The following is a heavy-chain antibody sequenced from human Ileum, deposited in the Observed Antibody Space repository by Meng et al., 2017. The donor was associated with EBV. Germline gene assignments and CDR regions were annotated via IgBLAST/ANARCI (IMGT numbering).Heavy chain of an antibody. J-gene: IGHJ4*02. Sequence: LVQSGAEVKKPRASVKVSSKAFGYTFTSYDINWVRQGTGQGLEWMGWMNPNRGTTGYAQKFQGRVTMTRNISKSTAYMDLSSLRSEDTAVYYCATGVADFEYWGQGTLVTVSS. V-gene: IGHV1-8*01. CDR2: MNPNRGTT. D-gene: IGHD6-19*01. CDR3: ATGVADFEY. CDR1: GYTFTSYD.